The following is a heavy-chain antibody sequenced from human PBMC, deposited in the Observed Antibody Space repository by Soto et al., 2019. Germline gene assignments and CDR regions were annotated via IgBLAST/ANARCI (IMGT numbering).Heavy chain of an antibody. D-gene: IGHD3-10*01. CDR2: INHSGST. Sequence: SETLSLTCAVYGGSFSGYYWSWIRQPPGKGLEWIGEINHSGSTNYNPSLKSRVTISVDTSKNQFSLKLSSVTAADTAVYYCARGGRGVIITSLLFDYWGQGTLVTVSS. J-gene: IGHJ4*02. V-gene: IGHV4-34*01. CDR3: ARGGRGVIITSLLFDY. CDR1: GGSFSGYY.